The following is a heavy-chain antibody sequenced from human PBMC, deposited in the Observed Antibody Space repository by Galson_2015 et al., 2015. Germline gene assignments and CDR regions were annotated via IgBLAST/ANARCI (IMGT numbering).Heavy chain of an antibody. CDR3: ARTPTVPNYYYYMDV. CDR2: IWYDGSNK. CDR1: GFTFSSYG. J-gene: IGHJ6*03. Sequence: SLRLSCAASGFTFSSYGMHWVRQAPGKGLEWVAVIWYDGSNKYYADSVKGRFTISRDNSKNTLYLQMNSLRAEDTAVYYCARTPTVPNYYYYMDVWGKGTTVTVSS. V-gene: IGHV3-33*01. D-gene: IGHD2-2*01.